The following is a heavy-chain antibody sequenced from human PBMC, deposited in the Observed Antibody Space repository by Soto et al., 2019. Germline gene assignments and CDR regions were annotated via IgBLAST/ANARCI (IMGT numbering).Heavy chain of an antibody. Sequence: QVQLVQSGAEVKKPGSSVKVSCKASGGTFSSYAISWVRQAPGQGLEWMGGIIPIFGTANYAQKFKGRVTIAADESTSTAYMELSSLRAEDTAVYYCASGVVVVPAPNFDYWGQGTLVTVSS. CDR3: ASGVVVVPAPNFDY. V-gene: IGHV1-69*01. D-gene: IGHD2-2*01. CDR1: GGTFSSYA. J-gene: IGHJ4*02. CDR2: IIPIFGTA.